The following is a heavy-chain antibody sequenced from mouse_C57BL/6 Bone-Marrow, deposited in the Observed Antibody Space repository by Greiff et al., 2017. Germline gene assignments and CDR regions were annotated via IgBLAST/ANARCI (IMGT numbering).Heavy chain of an antibody. CDR1: GFNIKDDY. Sequence: DVQLQESGAELVRPGASVKLSCTASGFNIKDDYMHWVKQRPEQGLEWIGWIDPENGDTEYASKFQGKATITADTSSNTAYLQLSSLTSEDTAVYYCTAGNYAPQYYAMDYWGQGTSVTVSS. J-gene: IGHJ4*01. CDR3: TAGNYAPQYYAMDY. CDR2: IDPENGDT. V-gene: IGHV14-4*01. D-gene: IGHD2-1*01.